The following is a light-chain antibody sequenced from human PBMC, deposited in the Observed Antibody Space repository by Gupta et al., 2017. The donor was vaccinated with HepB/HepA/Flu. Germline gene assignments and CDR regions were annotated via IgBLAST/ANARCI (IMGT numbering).Light chain of an antibody. CDR3: ASFRSGDTLVI. V-gene: IGLV2-14*03. Sequence: QSGLTQPASVSGSPGQSITISCTGTSSDIGSFNSVSWYQQYPGRAPKLLIYEVTNRPSGVSHRFSGSKTGNSASLTISGLQAEDEALYYCASFRSGDTLVIFGGGTELTVL. CDR1: SSDIGSFNS. J-gene: IGLJ2*01. CDR2: EVT.